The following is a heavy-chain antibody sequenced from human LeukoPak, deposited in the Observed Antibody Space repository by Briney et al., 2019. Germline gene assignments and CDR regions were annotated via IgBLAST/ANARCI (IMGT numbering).Heavy chain of an antibody. CDR2: INHTGST. J-gene: IGHJ4*02. CDR3: ARTTVIVSFDF. CDR1: GGSFSGYY. Sequence: SETLSLTCAVYGGSFSGYYWSWIRQPPGKGLEWTGEINHTGSTNYNPSLKSRVTISVDTSKNQFSLKLSSVTAADTAIYYCARTTVIVSFDFWGQGTLVTVSS. D-gene: IGHD3-16*02. V-gene: IGHV4-34*01.